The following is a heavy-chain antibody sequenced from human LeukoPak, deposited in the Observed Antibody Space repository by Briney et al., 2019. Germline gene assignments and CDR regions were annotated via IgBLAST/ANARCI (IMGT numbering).Heavy chain of an antibody. D-gene: IGHD3-16*02. CDR1: VYTFTSYC. CDR3: ARAREDYDYVCGSYPKYYFDY. J-gene: IGHJ4*02. V-gene: IGHV1-18*01. Sequence: GASVKVSCKASVYTFTSYCISWVRQAPGQGLEWMGWISAYNGNTNYAQKLQGRVTMTTDTSTCTAYMEMRSLRSDDTSVYYCARAREDYDYVCGSYPKYYFDYWGQGTLVTVSS. CDR2: ISAYNGNT.